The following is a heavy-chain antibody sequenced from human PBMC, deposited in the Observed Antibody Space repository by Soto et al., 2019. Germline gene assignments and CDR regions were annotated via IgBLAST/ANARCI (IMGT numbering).Heavy chain of an antibody. CDR2: IIPIFGTA. CDR1: GGTFSSYA. CDR3: AKVGSQLWYIFDY. Sequence: ASVKVSCKASGGTFSSYAISWVRQAPGQGLEWMGGIIPIFGTANYAQKFQGRVTITADESTGTAYIELSSLRSEDTAVYYCAKVGSQLWYIFDYWGQGTLVTVSS. J-gene: IGHJ4*02. V-gene: IGHV1-69*13. D-gene: IGHD5-18*01.